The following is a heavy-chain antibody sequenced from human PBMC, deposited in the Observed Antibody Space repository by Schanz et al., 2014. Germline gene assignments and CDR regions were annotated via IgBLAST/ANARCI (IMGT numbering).Heavy chain of an antibody. V-gene: IGHV3-33*06. Sequence: LVESGGGVVQPGRSLRLSCAASGFTFSSYGMHWVRQVPGKGLEWVAVVCYDGSKKYYADSVKGRFTVSRDNSKNTLYLQMNSLRGEDTAMYFCAQERKLLPFDHWGQGTVVTVSS. CDR2: VCYDGSKK. D-gene: IGHD1-26*01. J-gene: IGHJ4*02. CDR3: AQERKLLPFDH. CDR1: GFTFSSYG.